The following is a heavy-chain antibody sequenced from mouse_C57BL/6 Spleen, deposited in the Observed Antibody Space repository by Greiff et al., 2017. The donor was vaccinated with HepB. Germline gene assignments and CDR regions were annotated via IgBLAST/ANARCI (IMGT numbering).Heavy chain of an antibody. V-gene: IGHV5-16*01. CDR2: INYDGSST. CDR3: ARERGFGLSYGNYWYFDV. Sequence: EVMLVESEGGLVQPGSSMKLSCTASGFTFSDYYMAWVRQVPEKGLEWVANINYDGSSTYYLDSLKSRFIISRDNAKNILYLQMSSLKSEDTATYYCARERGFGLSYGNYWYFDVWGTGTTVTVSS. J-gene: IGHJ1*03. D-gene: IGHD2-1*01. CDR1: GFTFSDYY.